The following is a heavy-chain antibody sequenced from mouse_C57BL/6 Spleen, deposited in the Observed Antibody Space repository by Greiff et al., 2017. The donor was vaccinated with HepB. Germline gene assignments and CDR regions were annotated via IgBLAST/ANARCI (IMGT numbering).Heavy chain of an antibody. Sequence: EVKVEESGGGLVQPGGSMKLSCVASGFTFSNYWMNWVRQSPEKGLEWVAQIRLKSDNYATHYAESVKGRFTISRDDSKSSVYLQMNNLRAEDTGIYYCSDGYFFAYWGQGTLVTVSA. CDR2: IRLKSDNYAT. J-gene: IGHJ3*01. D-gene: IGHD2-3*01. CDR1: GFTFSNYW. V-gene: IGHV6-3*01. CDR3: SDGYFFAY.